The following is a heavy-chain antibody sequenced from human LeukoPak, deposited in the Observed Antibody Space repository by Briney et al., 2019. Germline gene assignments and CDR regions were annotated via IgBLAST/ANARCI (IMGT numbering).Heavy chain of an antibody. Sequence: GGSLRLSCTASGFTFGDYAMTWVRQAPGKGLEWVGFIRSKVYGGTPEYAASVKGRFTISRDDSQGIAYLQMNSLKTEDTAVYYCTRAWGMWGTAVVIIGYWGQGTLVTVSS. V-gene: IGHV3-49*04. CDR3: TRAWGMWGTAVVIIGY. CDR1: GFTFGDYA. J-gene: IGHJ4*02. D-gene: IGHD5-18*01. CDR2: IRSKVYGGTP.